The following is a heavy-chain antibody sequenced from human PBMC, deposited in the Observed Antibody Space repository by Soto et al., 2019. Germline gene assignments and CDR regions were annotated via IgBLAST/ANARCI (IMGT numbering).Heavy chain of an antibody. V-gene: IGHV3-30*18. CDR2: ISYDGSNK. CDR1: GFTFSTYG. D-gene: IGHD3-9*01. Sequence: QVQLVESGGGVVQPGRSLRLSCAASGFTFSTYGMHWVRQAPGKGLEWVAVISYDGSNKYYADSVKGRFTISRDNSKNTLYQQMICLRAEHTAVYYCAKADFEEYYFGYWGQGTLVTVSS. CDR3: AKADFEEYYFGY. J-gene: IGHJ4*02.